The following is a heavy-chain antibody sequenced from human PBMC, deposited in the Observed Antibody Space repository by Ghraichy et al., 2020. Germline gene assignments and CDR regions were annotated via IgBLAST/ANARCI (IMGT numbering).Heavy chain of an antibody. CDR3: AKVARFLEWLPPYYFDY. V-gene: IGHV3-23*01. CDR2: ISGSGGST. Sequence: GALRLSCAASGFTFSSYAMSWVRQAPGKGLEWVSAISGSGGSTYYADSVKGRFTISRDNSKNTLYLQMNSLRAEDTAVYYCAKVARFLEWLPPYYFDYWGQGTLVTVSS. J-gene: IGHJ4*02. D-gene: IGHD3-3*01. CDR1: GFTFSSYA.